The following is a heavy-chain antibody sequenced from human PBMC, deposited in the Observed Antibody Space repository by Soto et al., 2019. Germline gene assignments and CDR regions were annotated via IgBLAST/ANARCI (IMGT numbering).Heavy chain of an antibody. J-gene: IGHJ6*02. CDR1: GCTFTSYA. V-gene: IGHV1-3*01. CDR2: INAGNGNT. CDR3: AIRGGSGWYYYGMDV. Sequence: ASVKVSCKASGCTFTSYAMHWVRQAPGQRLEWMGWINAGNGNTKYSQKFQGRVTITRDTSASTAYMELSSLRSEDTAVYYCAIRGGSGWYYYGMDVWGQGTTVTVSS. D-gene: IGHD6-19*01.